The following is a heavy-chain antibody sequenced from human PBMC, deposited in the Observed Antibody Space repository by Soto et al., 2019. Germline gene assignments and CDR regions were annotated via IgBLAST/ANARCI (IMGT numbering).Heavy chain of an antibody. D-gene: IGHD1-7*01. Sequence: QVQLVQSGAEVKKPGASVKVSCKSSGYTFTSHVFNWVRQAPGHGLEWMGWINAYSGDIKYAQKLQGRVTMTTDTSTTTADMELRSLTSDDTAVYYCARGPGNYNHLDLWGKGTTVTVSS. J-gene: IGHJ6*04. CDR1: GYTFTSHV. CDR2: INAYSGDI. CDR3: ARGPGNYNHLDL. V-gene: IGHV1-18*01.